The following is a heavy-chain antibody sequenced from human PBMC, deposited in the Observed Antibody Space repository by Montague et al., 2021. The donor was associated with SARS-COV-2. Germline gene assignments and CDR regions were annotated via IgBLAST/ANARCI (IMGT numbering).Heavy chain of an antibody. V-gene: IGHV4-39*01. CDR1: GGSISSSSYY. D-gene: IGHD6-19*01. CDR3: ATQEDPSGWIPGPFDF. CDR2: IYYRGST. Sequence: ETLSLTCTVSGGSISSSSYYWAWIRQPPGKGLEWIGSIYYRGSTXYNPSLKSRVFISVDTSKNQLSLTLTSVTAADTAVYYCATQEDPSGWIPGPFDFWGQGTLLSVSS. J-gene: IGHJ4*02.